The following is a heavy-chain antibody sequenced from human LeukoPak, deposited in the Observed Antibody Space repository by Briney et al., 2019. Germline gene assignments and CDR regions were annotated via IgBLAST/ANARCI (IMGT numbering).Heavy chain of an antibody. Sequence: PGRSLRLSCAASGFTFDDYAMHWVRQAPGKGLEWVSGISWNSGSIGYADSVKSRFTTSRDNAKNSLYLQMNYLRAKDTALYYCATSDDSSGSDWGQGTLVTVSS. D-gene: IGHD3-22*01. CDR2: ISWNSGSI. CDR3: ATSDDSSGSD. CDR1: GFTFDDYA. V-gene: IGHV3-9*01. J-gene: IGHJ4*02.